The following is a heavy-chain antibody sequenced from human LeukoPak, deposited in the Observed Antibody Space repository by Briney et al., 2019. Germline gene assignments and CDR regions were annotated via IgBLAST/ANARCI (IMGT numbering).Heavy chain of an antibody. CDR1: GFTFSSYD. CDR2: ISGSSSYI. Sequence: GGSLRLSCAASGFTFSSYDMSWVRQAPGKGLEWVSSISGSSSYIYYADSVKGRFSISRDNAKNSLYLQMNSLRAEDTAVYYCAKDPTLYYYGSGSYDYYYYYMDVWGKGTTVTISS. J-gene: IGHJ6*03. V-gene: IGHV3-21*01. D-gene: IGHD3-10*01. CDR3: AKDPTLYYYGSGSYDYYYYYMDV.